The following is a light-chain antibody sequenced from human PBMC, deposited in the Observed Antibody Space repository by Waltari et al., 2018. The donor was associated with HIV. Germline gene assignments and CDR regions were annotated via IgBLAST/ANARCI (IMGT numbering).Light chain of an antibody. J-gene: IGKJ1*01. Sequence: AVQMTQSPSSVSGSLEGRVTISCRASQGIRNDLSWFQMKPGGAPKLLIYASTILQTGVPPRFSGSASGTDFTLTISNLQSEDFATYFCLQDFEYPWTFGQGTTVE. CDR2: AST. CDR1: QGIRND. CDR3: LQDFEYPWT. V-gene: IGKV1-6*02.